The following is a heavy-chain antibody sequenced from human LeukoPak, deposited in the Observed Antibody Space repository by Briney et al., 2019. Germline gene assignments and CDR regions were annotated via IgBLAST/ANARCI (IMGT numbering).Heavy chain of an antibody. CDR3: ASCHTKVGALMWFDT. CDR2: INHSGST. J-gene: IGHJ5*02. V-gene: IGHV4-34*01. Sequence: ADPQSLPCTLSLHSTTTKFCRGAPHPPGKGVECIGEINHSGSTNYNPSLKRRVTISVDTSKNKFSLKLSSVTAADTAVYYCASCHTKVGALMWFDTWGQGTLVTVSS. CDR1: LHSTTTKF. D-gene: IGHD1-26*01.